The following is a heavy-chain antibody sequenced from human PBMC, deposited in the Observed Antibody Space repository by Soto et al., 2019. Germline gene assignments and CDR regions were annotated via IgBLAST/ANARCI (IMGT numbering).Heavy chain of an antibody. CDR1: GFTFSSYA. V-gene: IGHV3-30-3*01. J-gene: IGHJ6*02. Sequence: PGGSLRLSCAASGFTFSSYAMHWVRQAPGKGLEWVAVISYDGSNEYYADSVKGRFTISRDNSKNTLYLQMNSLRAEDTAVYYCARGGVGYCSGGSCYPYYYYYGMDVWGQGTTVTVSS. CDR3: ARGGVGYCSGGSCYPYYYYYGMDV. D-gene: IGHD2-15*01. CDR2: ISYDGSNE.